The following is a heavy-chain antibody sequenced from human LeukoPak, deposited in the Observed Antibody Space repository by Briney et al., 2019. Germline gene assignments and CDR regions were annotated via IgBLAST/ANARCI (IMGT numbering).Heavy chain of an antibody. J-gene: IGHJ4*02. CDR2: ISYRGTT. CDR1: GFTVSSSY. Sequence: GSLRLSCAASGFTVSSSYMNWVRQPPGKGLEWIGTISYRGTTHDNPSLKSRVIISVDTSKKQFSLRLSSVTAADTAAYYCARGLSVGRGVNKLYYFDYWGQGPLVTVSS. V-gene: IGHV4-34*01. CDR3: ARGLSVGRGVNKLYYFDY. D-gene: IGHD3-10*01.